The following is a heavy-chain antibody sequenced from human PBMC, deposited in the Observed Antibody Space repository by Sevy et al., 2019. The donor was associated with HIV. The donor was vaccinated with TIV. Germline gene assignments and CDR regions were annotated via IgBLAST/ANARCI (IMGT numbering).Heavy chain of an antibody. CDR3: AKGITIFGVVNSYYYGMDV. V-gene: IGHV3-30*18. CDR2: ISYDGSNK. J-gene: IGHJ6*02. CDR1: GFTFSSYG. Sequence: GGSLRLSCAASGFTFSSYGMHWVLQAPGKGLEWVAVISYDGSNKYYADSVKGRFTISRDNSKNTLYLQMNSLRAEDTAVYYCAKGITIFGVVNSYYYGMDVWGQGTTVTVSS. D-gene: IGHD3-3*01.